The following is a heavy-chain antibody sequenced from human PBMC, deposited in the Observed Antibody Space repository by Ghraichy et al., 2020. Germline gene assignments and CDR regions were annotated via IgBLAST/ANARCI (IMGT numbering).Heavy chain of an antibody. V-gene: IGHV3-23*01. CDR3: AKEAPDGNWGSFDY. D-gene: IGHD7-27*01. CDR1: GFTFSSYA. J-gene: IGHJ4*02. Sequence: GGSLRLSCAASGFTFSSYAMNWVRQAPGKGLEWVSGVSGSGGSTYYADSVKGRFTISRDNSTNTLYLQMNSLRAEDTAVYYCAKEAPDGNWGSFDYWGQGTLVTVSS. CDR2: VSGSGGST.